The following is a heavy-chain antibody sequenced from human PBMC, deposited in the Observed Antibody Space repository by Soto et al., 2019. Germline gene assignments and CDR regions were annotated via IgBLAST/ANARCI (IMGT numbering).Heavy chain of an antibody. Sequence: SETLSLTCTVSGGSISSYYWSWIRQPPGKGLEWIGYIYYSGSTNYNPSLKSRVTISVDTSKNQFSLKLSSVTAADTAVYYCARRHGGSVSVAQNYYYYGMDVWGQGTTVTVSS. CDR3: ARRHGGSVSVAQNYYYYGMDV. CDR2: IYYSGST. J-gene: IGHJ6*02. V-gene: IGHV4-59*12. D-gene: IGHD3-10*01. CDR1: GGSISSYY.